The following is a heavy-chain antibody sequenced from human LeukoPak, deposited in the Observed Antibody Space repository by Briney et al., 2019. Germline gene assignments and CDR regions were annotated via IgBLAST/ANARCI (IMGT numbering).Heavy chain of an antibody. CDR2: FYYSGST. CDR3: AREARSSGAMGC. CDR1: GASVSSGNSY. Sequence: SETLSLTCTVSGASVSSGNSYWSWIRQAPGKGLEWIGYFYYSGSTSYSPSLKSRVTISADTSKNQFSLRLRSVTAADTAVYYCAREARSSGAMGCWGQGILVTVSS. V-gene: IGHV4-61*01. D-gene: IGHD6-19*01. J-gene: IGHJ4*02.